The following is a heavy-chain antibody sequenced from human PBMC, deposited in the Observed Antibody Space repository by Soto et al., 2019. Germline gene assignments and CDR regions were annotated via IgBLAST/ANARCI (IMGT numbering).Heavy chain of an antibody. CDR3: ARNGTYGTSLSHYTGMDV. CDR2: IVPMLGTP. CDR1: GGTFSNFI. Sequence: QVQLVQSGAEVKEPGSSVRVSCKASGGTFSNFIMNWVRQTPGQGLEWMGGIVPMLGTPTYAEKFKGRVTISATGSTNTAYMELTSLRSEDTAIYYCARNGTYGTSLSHYTGMDVWGQGTTVIVS. D-gene: IGHD1-1*01. J-gene: IGHJ6*02. V-gene: IGHV1-69*01.